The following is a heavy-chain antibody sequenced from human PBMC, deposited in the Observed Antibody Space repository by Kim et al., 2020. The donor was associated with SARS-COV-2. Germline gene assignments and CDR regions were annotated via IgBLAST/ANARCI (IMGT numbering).Heavy chain of an antibody. V-gene: IGHV3-23*01. Sequence: GGSLRLSCAASGFTFSSYAMSWVRQAPGKGLEWVAAISGSGGSTYYADSVKGRFTISRDNAKNTLYLQMNSMRAEDTAVYYCSKDPSIAVAVYFDYWGQGTMVTVSS. CDR2: ISGSGGST. CDR1: GFTFSSYA. J-gene: IGHJ4*02. D-gene: IGHD6-19*01. CDR3: SKDPSIAVAVYFDY.